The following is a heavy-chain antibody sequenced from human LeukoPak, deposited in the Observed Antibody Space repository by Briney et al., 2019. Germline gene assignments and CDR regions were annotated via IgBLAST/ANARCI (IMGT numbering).Heavy chain of an antibody. V-gene: IGHV3-7*01. D-gene: IGHD1-14*01. CDR1: GLTFSGHW. Sequence: GGSLRLSCAASGLTFSGHWMSWFGQAPGKGLDGVANINQGGSDKYYVDSVKGRFTISRDNANNLLYLQMNSLRGEDTAVYYCTRDRSRAEGDWGQGTLVTVSS. J-gene: IGHJ4*02. CDR2: INQGGSDK. CDR3: TRDRSRAEGD.